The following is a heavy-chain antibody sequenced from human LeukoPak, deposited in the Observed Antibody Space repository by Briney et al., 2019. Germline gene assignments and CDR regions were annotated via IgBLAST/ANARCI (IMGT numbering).Heavy chain of an antibody. CDR2: IWSDGTIK. D-gene: IGHD5-12*01. CDR1: GFTFSSYG. J-gene: IGHJ4*02. Sequence: QPGGSLRLSSAASGFTFSSYGMHWVRQTPGKGLEWVTIIWSDGTIKYYADSVKGRFTISRENSKNTLYLQMNSLRDEDTSVYYCERDILTKQAYSGYDNWGQGTLVTVSS. CDR3: ERDILTKQAYSGYDN. V-gene: IGHV3-33*01.